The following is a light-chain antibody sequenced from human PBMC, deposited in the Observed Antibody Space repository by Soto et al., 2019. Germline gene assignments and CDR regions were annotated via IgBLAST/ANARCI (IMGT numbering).Light chain of an antibody. CDR1: QSVSSN. Sequence: EIVMTQSPATLSVSPGERATLSCRASQSVSSNLAWYQQKPCQAPRLLIYGASTRATGIPARFSGSGSGTEFTLTVCSLQSEDFAVYYCQQYNNWPLTFGGGTKVEIK. V-gene: IGKV3-15*01. CDR2: GAS. J-gene: IGKJ4*01. CDR3: QQYNNWPLT.